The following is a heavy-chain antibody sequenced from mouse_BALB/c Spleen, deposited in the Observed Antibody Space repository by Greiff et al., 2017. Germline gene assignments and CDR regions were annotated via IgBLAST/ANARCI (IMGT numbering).Heavy chain of an antibody. D-gene: IGHD2-1*01. CDR1: GYSITSDYA. J-gene: IGHJ1*01. Sequence: EVKVEESGPGLVKPSQSLSLTCTVTGYSITSDYAWNWIRQFPGNKLEWMGYISYSGSTSYNPSLKSRISITRDTSKNQFFLQLNSVTTEDTATYYCAGGNYWYFDVWGAGTTVTVSS. V-gene: IGHV3-2*02. CDR2: ISYSGST. CDR3: AGGNYWYFDV.